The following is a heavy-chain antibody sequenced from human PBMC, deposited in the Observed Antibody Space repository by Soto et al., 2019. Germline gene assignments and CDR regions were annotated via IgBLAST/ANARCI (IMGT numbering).Heavy chain of an antibody. J-gene: IGHJ4*02. D-gene: IGHD1-26*01. CDR1: GGSISSSSYY. CDR3: ARGLITGSQYSGGWYYFDS. Sequence: TSETLSLTCAVSGGSISSSSYYWGWIRQPPGKGLEWIGSIYYSGSTYYNPSLKSRVTISVDTSKNQFSLKLNSVTAADTAVYYCARGLITGSQYSGGWYYFDSWGQGTQVTV. CDR2: IYYSGST. V-gene: IGHV4-39*01.